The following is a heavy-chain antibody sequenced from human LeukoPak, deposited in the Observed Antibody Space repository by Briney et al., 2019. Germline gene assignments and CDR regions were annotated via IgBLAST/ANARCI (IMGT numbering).Heavy chain of an antibody. D-gene: IGHD3-10*01. V-gene: IGHV3-30*18. CDR3: AKDMYYRGSGSYFNVDY. J-gene: IGHJ4*02. CDR2: ISYDGNNK. Sequence: PGGSLRLSCAASGFTFSNSAMNWVRQAPGEGLEWVAVISYDGNNKYYSDSVKGRFTISRDNSKNTLYLQMNSLRAEDTAVYYCAKDMYYRGSGSYFNVDYWGQGTLVTVSS. CDR1: GFTFSNSA.